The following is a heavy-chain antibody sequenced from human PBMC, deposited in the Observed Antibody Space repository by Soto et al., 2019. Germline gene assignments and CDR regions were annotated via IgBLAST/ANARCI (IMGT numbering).Heavy chain of an antibody. CDR2: ITIRTGNV. D-gene: IGHD1-26*01. J-gene: IGHJ4*01. CDR1: GFTISECS. V-gene: IGHV3-48*02. CDR3: VRDRELYRDMCHADL. Sequence: GGSLRLSCEASGFTISECSMNWVRQAPGKGLEWLAYITIRTGNVLYADSVRGRFTISADNAENSVILQMNSLRDEDSAVYFCVRDRELYRDMCHADLWGQGPLVTLSS.